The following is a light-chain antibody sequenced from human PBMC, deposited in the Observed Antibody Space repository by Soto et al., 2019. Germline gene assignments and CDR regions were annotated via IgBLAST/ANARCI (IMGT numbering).Light chain of an antibody. CDR3: QQLHSYPRT. CDR2: AAS. CDR1: QGISSY. V-gene: IGKV1-9*01. Sequence: IQLTQSPSSLSASVGDRVTITCRASQGISSYLAWYQQKPGKAPKLLIYAASTLQSGVPSRFSGSGSGTDFTLPISSLQPEDFATYYCQQLHSYPRTFGQGTKLEIK. J-gene: IGKJ2*01.